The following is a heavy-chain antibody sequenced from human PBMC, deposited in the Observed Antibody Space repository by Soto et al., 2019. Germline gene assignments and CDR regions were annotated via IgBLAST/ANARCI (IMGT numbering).Heavy chain of an antibody. CDR3: ARDDHIVVVPTSLGAMDV. V-gene: IGHV4-4*02. J-gene: IGHJ6*02. CDR2: IYHSGST. D-gene: IGHD2-2*01. CDR1: GGSISSNKW. Sequence: QVQLQESGPGLVKPSETLSLTCAVYGGSISSNKWWSWVRQPPGKGLEWIGEIYHSGSTNYNPSLKSRVTISLDKSKNQFSLKLTSVTAADSAGYYCARDDHIVVVPTSLGAMDVWGQGTTVTVSS.